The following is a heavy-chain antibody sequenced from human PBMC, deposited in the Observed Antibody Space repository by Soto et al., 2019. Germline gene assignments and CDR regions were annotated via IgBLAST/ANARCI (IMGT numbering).Heavy chain of an antibody. CDR2: IYSDGAT. CDR1: GGSISGADYY. J-gene: IGHJ4*02. Sequence: QVQLQESGPGLVKPSQNLSLTCAVSGGSISGADYYWNWIRQPPGRGLEWIGYIYSDGATYYNPSLKSRFTISVDTSKNQFSLKVTSVTAADTAVYYCARDYGSGSYFGYWGQGTLVTVSS. CDR3: ARDYGSGSYFGY. D-gene: IGHD3-10*01. V-gene: IGHV4-30-4*01.